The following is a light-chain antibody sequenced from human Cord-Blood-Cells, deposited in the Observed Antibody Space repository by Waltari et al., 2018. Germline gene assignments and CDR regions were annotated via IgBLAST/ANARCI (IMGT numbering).Light chain of an antibody. CDR1: SRDVGGYNS. Sequence: QSALTQPRSVSGSPGQSVTISCTGTSRDVGGYNSVSWYQQHPGKAPKLMIYDVSKRPSGVPDRFSGSKSGNTASLTISGLQAEDEADYYCCSYAGSYTWVFGGGTKLTVL. CDR2: DVS. CDR3: CSYAGSYTWV. J-gene: IGLJ2*01. V-gene: IGLV2-11*01.